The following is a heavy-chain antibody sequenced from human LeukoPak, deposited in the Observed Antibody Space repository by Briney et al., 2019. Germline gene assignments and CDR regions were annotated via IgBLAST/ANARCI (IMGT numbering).Heavy chain of an antibody. CDR3: AKDRGSGSYSVSYGMDV. D-gene: IGHD1-26*01. CDR1: GFTVSSNY. CDR2: IYSGGST. Sequence: PGGSLRLSCAASGFTVSSNYMSWVRQAPGKGLEWVSVIYSGGSTYYADSVKGRFTISRDNSKNTLYLQMNSLRAEDTAVYYCAKDRGSGSYSVSYGMDVWGQGTTVTVSS. V-gene: IGHV3-66*01. J-gene: IGHJ6*02.